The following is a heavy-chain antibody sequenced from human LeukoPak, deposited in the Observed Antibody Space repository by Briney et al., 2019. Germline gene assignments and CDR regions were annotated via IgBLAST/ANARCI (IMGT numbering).Heavy chain of an antibody. J-gene: IGHJ4*02. D-gene: IGHD4-17*01. CDR1: GFTFRSYA. CDR3: APLETT. CDR2: ISGSGANT. V-gene: IGHV3-23*01. Sequence: GGSLRLSCAASGFTFRSYAMSWVRQAPGKGLEWVSGISGSGANTFYADSVKGRFTISRDNSKTTLYLQMNSLTDGDTAVYYCAPLETTWGQGTLVTVSS.